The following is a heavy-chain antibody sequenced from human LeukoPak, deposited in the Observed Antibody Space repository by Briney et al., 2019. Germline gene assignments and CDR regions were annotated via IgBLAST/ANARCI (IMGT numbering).Heavy chain of an antibody. D-gene: IGHD2-21*01. CDR3: ARDVFRISGGMDV. V-gene: IGHV3-21*01. J-gene: IGHJ6*02. CDR1: GFTFSSYS. CDR2: ISSSSYI. Sequence: GGSLRLSCAASGFTFSSYSMNWVRQAPGKGLEWVSSISSSSYIYYADSVKGRFTISRDNAKNSLYLQMNSLRAEDTAVYYCARDVFRISGGMDVWGQGTTVTVSS.